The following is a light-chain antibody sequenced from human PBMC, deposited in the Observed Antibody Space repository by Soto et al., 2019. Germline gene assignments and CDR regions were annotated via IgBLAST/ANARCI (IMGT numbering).Light chain of an antibody. V-gene: IGKV3-15*01. CDR3: QQYNKWWT. CDR1: QSVSSS. J-gene: IGKJ1*01. CDR2: GAS. Sequence: EIVMTQSPATLSVSPGERVTLSCRASQSVSSSLAWYQQQPGQSPRLLIYGASTRAIGIPGRFSGSGSDTEFTLNISSLQSEDYAVYYCQQYNKWWTFGQGNKVETK.